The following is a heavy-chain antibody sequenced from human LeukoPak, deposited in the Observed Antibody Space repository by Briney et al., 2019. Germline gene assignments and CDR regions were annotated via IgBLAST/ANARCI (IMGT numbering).Heavy chain of an antibody. D-gene: IGHD5/OR15-5a*01. CDR1: GFTFSSYA. CDR2: ISGSGGST. Sequence: PGGSLRLSCAASGFTFSSYAMSWVRQAPGKGLEWVSAISGSGGSTYYADSVKGRFTISRDNSKNALYLQMNSLRAEDTAVYYCAKGVIYSVRGAYFDYWGQGTLVTVSS. V-gene: IGHV3-23*01. CDR3: AKGVIYSVRGAYFDY. J-gene: IGHJ4*02.